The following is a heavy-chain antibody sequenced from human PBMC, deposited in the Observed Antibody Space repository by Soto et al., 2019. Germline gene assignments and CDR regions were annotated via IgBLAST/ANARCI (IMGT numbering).Heavy chain of an antibody. CDR2: INAGNGNT. V-gene: IGHV1-3*01. CDR1: GDTSTSYA. Sequence: VAPVKASSKARGDTSTSYAMHWVRQAPGQRLEWMGWINAGNGNTKYSQKLQGRVTITRDTSASTAYMELSSLRSEDTAVYYCARGVAGPLHWFDPWGQGTLVTVSS. CDR3: ARGVAGPLHWFDP. D-gene: IGHD6-19*01. J-gene: IGHJ5*02.